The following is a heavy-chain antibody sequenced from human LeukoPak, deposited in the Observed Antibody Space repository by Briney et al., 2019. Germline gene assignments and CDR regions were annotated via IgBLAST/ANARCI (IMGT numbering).Heavy chain of an antibody. V-gene: IGHV4-34*01. CDR2: INHSGST. Sequence: SETLSLTCAVYGGSFSGYYWSWIRQPPGKGLEWIGEINHSGSTNYNPSLKSRVTISVDTSKNQFSLKLSSVTAADTAVYYCARELKSRPPFTMVRGVVDCWGQGTLVTVSS. CDR1: GGSFSGYY. CDR3: ARELKSRPPFTMVRGVVDC. D-gene: IGHD3-10*01. J-gene: IGHJ4*02.